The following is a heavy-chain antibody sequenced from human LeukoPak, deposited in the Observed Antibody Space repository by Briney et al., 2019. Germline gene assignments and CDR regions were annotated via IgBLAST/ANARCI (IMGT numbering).Heavy chain of an antibody. CDR1: GGFINSSSYY. CDR3: ARGDTIFGVVTVYMDV. CDR2: IYYSGST. J-gene: IGHJ6*03. V-gene: IGHV4-39*07. D-gene: IGHD3-3*01. Sequence: SETLSLTCTVSGGFINSSSYYWDWIRQPPGKGLEWIGNIYYSGSTYYNPSLKSRVTISVDTSKNQFSLKLSSVTAADTAVYYCARGDTIFGVVTVYMDVWGKGTTVTVSS.